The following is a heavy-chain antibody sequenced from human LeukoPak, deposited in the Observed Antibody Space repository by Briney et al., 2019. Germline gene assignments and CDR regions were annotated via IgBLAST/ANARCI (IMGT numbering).Heavy chain of an antibody. D-gene: IGHD3-10*01. CDR2: MNPNSGNT. CDR1: GYTFTSYD. J-gene: IGHJ5*02. CDR3: ARATYYYGSGSYWFDP. V-gene: IGHV1-8*03. Sequence: GASVKVSCKASGYTFTSYDINWVRQATGQGLEWMGWMNPNSGNTGYAQKFQGRVTITRNTSISTAYMELSSLRSEDTAVYYCARATYYYGSGSYWFDPWGQGTLVTVSS.